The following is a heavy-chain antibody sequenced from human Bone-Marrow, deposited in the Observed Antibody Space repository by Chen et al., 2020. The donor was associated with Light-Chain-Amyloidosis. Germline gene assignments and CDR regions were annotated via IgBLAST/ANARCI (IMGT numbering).Heavy chain of an antibody. V-gene: IGHV3-7*01. CDR1: GFTFSGYW. CDR2: IKQSGSDK. D-gene: IGHD3-10*01. CDR3: ARVGDGSNRSEALEI. J-gene: IGHJ3*02. Sequence: EGQLVQSGGGLVQPGGSLRLSCEASGFTFSGYWMSWVRQAPGKGLEWVANIKQSGSDKDYLESVKGRFTISRDNGKNSLYLQTNNLRAEDTAVYYCARVGDGSNRSEALEIWGQGTMVTVSS.